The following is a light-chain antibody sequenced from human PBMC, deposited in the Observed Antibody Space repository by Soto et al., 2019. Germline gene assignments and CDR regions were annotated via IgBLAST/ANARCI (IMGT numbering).Light chain of an antibody. V-gene: IGKV1-9*01. Sequence: IQLTQSPSSLSASGGERVIITCRASQGIRSDFAWFQQKPGKAPKLLIYLASTLQSGVPSRFSGSRSGTDFTLSISSLHPEDFATYYCQQLDSYPITFGQGTRLEIK. CDR1: QGIRSD. CDR2: LAS. J-gene: IGKJ5*01. CDR3: QQLDSYPIT.